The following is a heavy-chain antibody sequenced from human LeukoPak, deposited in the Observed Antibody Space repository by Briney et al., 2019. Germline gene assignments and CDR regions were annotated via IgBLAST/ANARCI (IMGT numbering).Heavy chain of an antibody. CDR1: GYTFTGYY. CDR3: ARAYGGNSEFDY. D-gene: IGHD4-23*01. J-gene: IGHJ4*02. V-gene: IGHV1-18*04. CDR2: ISAYNGNT. Sequence: AASVKVSCKASGYTFTGYYMHWVRQAPGQGLEWMGWISAYNGNTNYAQKLQGRVTMTTDTSTSTAYMELRSLRSDDTAVYYCARAYGGNSEFDYWGQGTLVTVSS.